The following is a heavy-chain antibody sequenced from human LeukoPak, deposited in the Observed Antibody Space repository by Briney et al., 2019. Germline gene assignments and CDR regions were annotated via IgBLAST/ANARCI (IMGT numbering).Heavy chain of an antibody. CDR2: ISYDGSNK. V-gene: IGHV3-30*04. CDR3: ARSLATSYYYMDV. D-gene: IGHD5-12*01. Sequence: GRSLRLSCAASGFTFSNYAMHWVRQAPGKGLEWVAAISYDGSNKFYADSVKGRFTISRDNSKNTLHLQMNSLRAEDTTVYYCARSLATSYYYMDVWGKGTTVTVSS. J-gene: IGHJ6*03. CDR1: GFTFSNYA.